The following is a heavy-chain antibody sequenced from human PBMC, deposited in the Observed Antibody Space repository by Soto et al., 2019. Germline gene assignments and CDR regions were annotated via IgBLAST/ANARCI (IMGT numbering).Heavy chain of an antibody. CDR3: ARGTCSGGSCYSFHFDY. J-gene: IGHJ4*02. Sequence: QVQLVQSGAEVKKPGASVRVSCEASGYTFTSYAMHWVHQAPGQRLEWMGWINTGNGNTIYSQKFQGRVTITRDTSASTAYMELSSLRSEDTAVYYCARGTCSGGSCYSFHFDYWGQGTLVTVSS. V-gene: IGHV1-3*04. D-gene: IGHD2-15*01. CDR1: GYTFTSYA. CDR2: INTGNGNT.